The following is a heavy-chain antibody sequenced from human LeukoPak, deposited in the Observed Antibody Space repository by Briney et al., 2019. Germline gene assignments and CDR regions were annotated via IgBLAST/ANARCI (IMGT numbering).Heavy chain of an antibody. J-gene: IGHJ3*02. CDR3: ARRDYGDYVGAFDI. D-gene: IGHD4-17*01. CDR2: SYHSGST. CDR1: GYSISSGYY. Sequence: SETLSLTCTVSGYSISSGYYWGWIRQPPGKGLEWIGSSYHSGSTYYNPSLESRVTISVDTSKNQFSLKLSSVTAADTAVYYCARRDYGDYVGAFDIWGQGTMVTVSS. V-gene: IGHV4-38-2*02.